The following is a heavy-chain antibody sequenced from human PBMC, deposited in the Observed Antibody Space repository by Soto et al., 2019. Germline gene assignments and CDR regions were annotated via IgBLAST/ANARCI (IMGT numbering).Heavy chain of an antibody. CDR3: ARDRGFCSGGSCYSAWFDP. D-gene: IGHD2-15*01. CDR2: ISGYNGNT. CDR1: GYTFTSYG. Sequence: GASVKVSCKASGYTFTSYGNSWVRQAPGQGLEWMGWISGYNGNTNYAQKFQGRVTMTTDTSTSTAYMELRSLRSDDTAVYYCARDRGFCSGGSCYSAWFDPWGQGTLVTVS. V-gene: IGHV1-18*01. J-gene: IGHJ5*02.